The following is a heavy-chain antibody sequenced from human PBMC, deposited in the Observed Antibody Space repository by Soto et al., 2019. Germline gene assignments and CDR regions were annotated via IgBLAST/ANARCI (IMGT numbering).Heavy chain of an antibody. CDR1: GFTFDNAW. CDR2: IKSKTDGGTA. CDR3: TTDRGHMYDFDY. J-gene: IGHJ4*02. V-gene: IGHV3-15*01. D-gene: IGHD2-8*01. Sequence: EVQLVESGGGLVKPGGSLRLSCAASGFTFDNAWMSWVRQAPGKGLEWVGRIKSKTDGGTADYAAPVKGRFTISRDDSKNTLLLQMNSLKTADTAVYYCTTDRGHMYDFDYWGQGTLVPVSS.